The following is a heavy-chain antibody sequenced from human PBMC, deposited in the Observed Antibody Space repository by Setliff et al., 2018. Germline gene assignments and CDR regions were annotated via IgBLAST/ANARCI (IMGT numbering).Heavy chain of an antibody. CDR2: ITGSGGGT. V-gene: IGHV3-23*01. D-gene: IGHD3-10*01. CDR3: AKGQTQESNWYFDL. Sequence: GGSLRLSCAASGFTFSSYAMSWVRQAPGKGLEWVSLITGSGGGTYYADSVKGRLTISRDNSKNTLYLQMNSLRAEDTAVYYCAKGQTQESNWYFDLWGRGTLVTVSS. CDR1: GFTFSSYA. J-gene: IGHJ2*01.